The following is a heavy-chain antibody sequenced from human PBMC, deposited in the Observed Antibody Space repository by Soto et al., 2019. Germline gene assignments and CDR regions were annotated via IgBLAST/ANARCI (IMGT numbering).Heavy chain of an antibody. D-gene: IGHD2-15*01. Sequence: QVQLQESGPGLVKPSQTLSLTCTVSGGAIRSSNYYWSWIRQHPGGGLEWIGYIHYSGSTYYNPSLKSRVTMSVDTSKNQFSLKLSSVTAADTAVYYCARGGRPDIVVVVAHFDYWGQGTLVTVSS. J-gene: IGHJ4*02. CDR1: GGAIRSSNYY. V-gene: IGHV4-31*03. CDR2: IHYSGST. CDR3: ARGGRPDIVVVVAHFDY.